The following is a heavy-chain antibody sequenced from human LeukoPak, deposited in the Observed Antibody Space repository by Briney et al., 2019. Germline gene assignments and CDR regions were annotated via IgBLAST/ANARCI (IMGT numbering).Heavy chain of an antibody. Sequence: PSETLSLTCTVSGGSIISPYWSWIRQPPGRGLEWIGYLHYSGSTNYNPSLKSRVTMSVDTSKNQFSLKMRFVTSADTAVYYCARAVRDINMATTIDYWGQGTLVTVSS. V-gene: IGHV4-59*11. CDR1: GGSIISPY. CDR3: ARAVRDINMATTIDY. J-gene: IGHJ4*02. CDR2: LHYSGST. D-gene: IGHD5-24*01.